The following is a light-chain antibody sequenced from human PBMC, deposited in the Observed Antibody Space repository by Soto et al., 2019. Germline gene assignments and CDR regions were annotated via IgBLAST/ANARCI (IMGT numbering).Light chain of an antibody. CDR2: RNN. CDR1: SSNIGSNY. Sequence: QSVLTQPPSASGTPGQRVTISCSGSSSNIGSNYVYWYQQLRGTAPKLLIYRNNQRPSGVPDRFSGSKSGTSASLAISGLRSEDEADYYCAAWDDSLSGRVFGGGTQLTVL. J-gene: IGLJ2*01. V-gene: IGLV1-47*01. CDR3: AAWDDSLSGRV.